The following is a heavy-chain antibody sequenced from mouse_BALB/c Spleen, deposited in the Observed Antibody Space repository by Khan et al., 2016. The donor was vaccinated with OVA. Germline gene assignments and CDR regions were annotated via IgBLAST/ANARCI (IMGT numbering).Heavy chain of an antibody. CDR2: ISPGSGDT. V-gene: IGHV1-77*01. D-gene: IGHD1-2*01. Sequence: QVQLKQSGAELARPGASVQLSCKASAYTFTDYSLTWVKQRTEQGVEWIGEISPGSGDTYYNAKFKGNATLPADKSSSTVYMQVSSLTAEASAVYFCARRNYFGYTLAYWGQGTLVTVSA. J-gene: IGHJ3*01. CDR3: ARRNYFGYTLAY. CDR1: AYTFTDYS.